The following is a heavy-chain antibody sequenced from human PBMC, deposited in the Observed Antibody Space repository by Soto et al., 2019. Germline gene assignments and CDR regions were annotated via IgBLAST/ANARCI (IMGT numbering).Heavy chain of an antibody. D-gene: IGHD3-16*02. CDR2: INHSGSA. Sequence: PSETLSLTCAVYGGSSSGYYWSWIRQPPGKGLEWIGEINHSGSANYNPSLKSRVTISVDTSKNQFSLKLSSVTAAGTAVYYCARGWAWSYYDYVWGSYRSWYFDYWGQGTLVTVSS. J-gene: IGHJ4*02. V-gene: IGHV4-34*01. CDR3: ARGWAWSYYDYVWGSYRSWYFDY. CDR1: GGSSSGYY.